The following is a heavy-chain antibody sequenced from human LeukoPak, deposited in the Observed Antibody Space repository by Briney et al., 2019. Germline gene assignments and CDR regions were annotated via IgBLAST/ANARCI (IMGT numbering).Heavy chain of an antibody. J-gene: IGHJ3*02. CDR3: ARPDDYGGKPSAFDI. Sequence: GESLKISCQGSGYNFTNYWIAWVRQMPGKGLEWMGIIYPGDSNTRYSPSFQGHVTISADKSISTAYLQWNSLKASDTAMYYCARPDDYGGKPSAFDIWGQGTMVTVSS. CDR2: IYPGDSNT. D-gene: IGHD4-23*01. V-gene: IGHV5-51*01. CDR1: GYNFTNYW.